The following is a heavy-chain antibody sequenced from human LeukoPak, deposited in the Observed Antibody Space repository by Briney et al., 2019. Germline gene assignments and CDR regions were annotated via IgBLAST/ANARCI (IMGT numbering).Heavy chain of an antibody. CDR3: ARLYRKTYKWNDQPDY. V-gene: IGHV4-39*07. CDR2: FHYSGST. Sequence: PPETLSLTCSVSGGSISSSSYYWGWIRQPPGKGLEWIGTFHYSGSTYYNPSLKSRVTISVNMSKNQFSLKLISVTAADTAVYYCARLYRKTYKWNDQPDYWGQGTLVTVSS. J-gene: IGHJ4*02. D-gene: IGHD1-20*01. CDR1: GGSISSSSYY.